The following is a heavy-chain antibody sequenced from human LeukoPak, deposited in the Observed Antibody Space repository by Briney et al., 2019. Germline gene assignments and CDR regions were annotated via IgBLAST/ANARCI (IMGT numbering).Heavy chain of an antibody. J-gene: IGHJ4*02. CDR1: GYTFTSYY. CDR2: INPSGGST. V-gene: IGHV1-46*01. D-gene: IGHD3-9*01. Sequence: ASVKVSCKASGYTFTSYYMHWVRQAPGQGLEWMGIINPSGGSTSYAQKFQGRVTMTRDMSTSTVYMELSSLRSEDTAVYYCARVGPYYFGRGSLEYWGQGTLVTVSS. CDR3: ARVGPYYFGRGSLEY.